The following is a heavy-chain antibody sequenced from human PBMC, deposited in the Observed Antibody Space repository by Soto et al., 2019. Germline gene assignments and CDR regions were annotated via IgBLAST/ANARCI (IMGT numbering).Heavy chain of an antibody. Sequence: EVQLVESGGGLVQPGGSLKLSCAASGFAFSGSAMHWVRQASGKGLEWVGRIRSKSNSYATVYAASIEGRFTIYRDDSANTAYLHMNSLKTEDTAVYFCTRLAYDTRGSYHDYWGEGTLVTFSS. CDR1: GFAFSGSA. D-gene: IGHD3-22*01. V-gene: IGHV3-73*02. CDR3: TRLAYDTRGSYHDY. J-gene: IGHJ4*02. CDR2: IRSKSNSYAT.